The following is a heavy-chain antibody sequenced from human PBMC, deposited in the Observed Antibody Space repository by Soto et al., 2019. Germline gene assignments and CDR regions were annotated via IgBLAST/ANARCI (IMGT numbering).Heavy chain of an antibody. Sequence: PSETLSFNFTLNRSSINSSSCHWGSIRQPPGKGLEWIASIKYSGTTFYNPSLKSRVTLSVDTSKNQFALKLSSVTAAETAVYYCARHGITGSYYDAFDIWGQGTMVT. D-gene: IGHD1-26*01. CDR1: RSSINSSSCH. J-gene: IGHJ3*02. CDR3: ARHGITGSYYDAFDI. V-gene: IGHV4-39*01. CDR2: IKYSGTT.